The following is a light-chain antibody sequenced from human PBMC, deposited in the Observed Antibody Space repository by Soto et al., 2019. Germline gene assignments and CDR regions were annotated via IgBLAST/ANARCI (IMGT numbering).Light chain of an antibody. CDR2: GAS. Sequence: EIVLTQSPGTLSLSPGERATLSCSASQSVSSSYLAWYQQKPGQAPRLLIYGASSRATGIQDRFSGSGSGTDFTLTISRLEPEDFAVYYCQQYGSYRRTFGQGTKLEIK. V-gene: IGKV3-20*01. CDR3: QQYGSYRRT. CDR1: QSVSSSY. J-gene: IGKJ2*01.